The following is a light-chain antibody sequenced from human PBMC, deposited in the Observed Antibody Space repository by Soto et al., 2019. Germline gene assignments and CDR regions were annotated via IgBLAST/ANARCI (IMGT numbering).Light chain of an antibody. J-gene: IGKJ2*01. CDR2: RAS. CDR3: QQYDDSPPYT. CDR1: QGFSSGY. V-gene: IGKV3-20*01. Sequence: EIVLPQAPGTLSLDPGERATLSCRASQGFSSGYLAWYQQKPDQAPRLLIYRASIRATGIPDRFSGNGSGTDFTLNISRLEPEDFAVYSCQQYDDSPPYTFGQGTKLEIK.